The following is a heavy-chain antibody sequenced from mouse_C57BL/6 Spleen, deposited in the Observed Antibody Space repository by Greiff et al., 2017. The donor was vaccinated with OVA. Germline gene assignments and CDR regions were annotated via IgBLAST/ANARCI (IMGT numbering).Heavy chain of an antibody. CDR1: GYTFTDYN. V-gene: IGHV1-22*01. Sequence: VQLQQSGPELVKPGASVKMSCKASGYTFTDYNMHWVKQSHGKSLEWIGYINPNNGGTSYNQKFKGKATLTVNKSSSTAYMELRSLTSEDSAVYYCVYDVLFAYGAQGTLVTVCA. D-gene: IGHD2-12*01. CDR2: INPNNGGT. J-gene: IGHJ3*01. CDR3: VYDVLFAY.